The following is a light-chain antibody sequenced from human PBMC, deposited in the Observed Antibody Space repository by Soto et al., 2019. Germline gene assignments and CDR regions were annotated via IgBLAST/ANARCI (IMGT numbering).Light chain of an antibody. V-gene: IGKV1-39*01. CDR3: QQTYNPPLT. CDR1: QNVASY. J-gene: IGKJ4*01. Sequence: DIQMTQSPSSLSASVGDKVTITCRASQNVASYLNWYQQKLGTAPKVLIYATSTLKTGVPSRFSGSGSGTEFILTITSLQPEDFATYYCQQTYNPPLTFGGGTKVEI. CDR2: ATS.